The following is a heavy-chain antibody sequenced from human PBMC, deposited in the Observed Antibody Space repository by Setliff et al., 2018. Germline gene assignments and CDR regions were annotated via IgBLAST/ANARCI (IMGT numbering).Heavy chain of an antibody. J-gene: IGHJ4*02. CDR3: ARTRYGLGGRPY. CDR2: IYYSGST. V-gene: IGHV4-31*03. CDR1: GGSISSGGYY. Sequence: PSGTLSLTCTVSGGSISSGGYYWSWIRQHPGKGLEWIGYIYYSGSTYYNSSLKSRVTISVDTSKNQFSLRLSSVTAADTAVYYCARTRYGLGGRPYWGQGTLVTVSS. D-gene: IGHD2-15*01.